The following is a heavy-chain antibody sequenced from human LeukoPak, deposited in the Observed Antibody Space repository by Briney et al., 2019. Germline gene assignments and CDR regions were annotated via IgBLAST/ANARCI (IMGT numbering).Heavy chain of an antibody. CDR2: IYYSGGT. J-gene: IGHJ5*02. CDR3: ARDLSGWYNCFDP. CDR1: GGSVTSYY. Sequence: PSETLSLTCTVSGGSVTSYYWSWIRQPPGKGLEWIGYIYYSGGTNYNPSLKSRVTMSVDASKNQFSLKLGSVTAADTAVYYCARDLSGWYNCFDPWGQGTLVTVSS. D-gene: IGHD6-19*01. V-gene: IGHV4-59*02.